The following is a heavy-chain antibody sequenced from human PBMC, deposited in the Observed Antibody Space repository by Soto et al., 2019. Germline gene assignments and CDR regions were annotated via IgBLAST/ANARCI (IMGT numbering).Heavy chain of an antibody. CDR1: GYTFTSYG. D-gene: IGHD3-3*01. CDR2: ISAYNGNT. CDR3: ATSITIFGVGYMDV. J-gene: IGHJ6*03. Sequence: ASVKVSCKASGYTFTSYGISWVRQAPGQGLEWMGWISAYNGNTNYAQKLQGRVTMTTDTSTSTAYMELRSLRSDDTAVYYCATSITIFGVGYMDVWGKGTTVTVSS. V-gene: IGHV1-18*01.